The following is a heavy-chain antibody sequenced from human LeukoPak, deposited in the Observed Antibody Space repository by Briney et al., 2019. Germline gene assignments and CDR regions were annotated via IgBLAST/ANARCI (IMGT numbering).Heavy chain of an antibody. Sequence: GGSLRLSCAASGFTFDDYAMHWVRQAPGKGLEWVSGISWNSGSIGYADSVKGRFTISRDNAKNSLYLQMNSLRAEDTAMYYCARDLKYGDSYYYYMDVWGKGTTVTVSS. CDR2: ISWNSGSI. CDR1: GFTFDDYA. V-gene: IGHV3-9*01. CDR3: ARDLKYGDSYYYYMDV. J-gene: IGHJ6*03. D-gene: IGHD4-17*01.